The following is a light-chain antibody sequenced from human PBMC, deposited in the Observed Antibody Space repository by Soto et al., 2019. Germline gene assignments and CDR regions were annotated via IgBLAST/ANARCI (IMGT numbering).Light chain of an antibody. J-gene: IGLJ1*01. CDR1: SSDVGAYNF. CDR3: KSYAGSNTYV. CDR2: EVS. Sequence: QSALTQPASVSGSPGQSISISCTGTSSDVGAYNFVSWYQQHPGKAPKLMIYEVSNRPSGVSNRFSGSKSGNTASLTISGLQAEDEADYYCKSYAGSNTYVFGSGTKLTVL. V-gene: IGLV2-14*01.